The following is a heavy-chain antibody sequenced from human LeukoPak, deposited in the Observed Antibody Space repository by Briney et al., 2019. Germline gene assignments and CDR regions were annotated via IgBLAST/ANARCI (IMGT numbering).Heavy chain of an antibody. Sequence: GGSLRLSCAASGFTFRNYWMTWVRQAPGKGLKWVANINQEGNDKYYVDSVKGRFTISRDNTKNSLFLQMNSLRAEDTAVYYCVVTRTRGDHWGQGTLVTVSS. D-gene: IGHD4-23*01. J-gene: IGHJ4*02. CDR1: GFTFRNYW. CDR3: VVTRTRGDH. CDR2: INQEGNDK. V-gene: IGHV3-7*03.